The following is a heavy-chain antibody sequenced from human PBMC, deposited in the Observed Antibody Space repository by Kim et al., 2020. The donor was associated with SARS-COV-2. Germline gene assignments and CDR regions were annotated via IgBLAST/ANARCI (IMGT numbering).Heavy chain of an antibody. CDR1: GGTFSSYA. D-gene: IGHD2-2*02. Sequence: SVKVSCKASGGTFSSYAISWVRQAPGQGLEWMGGIIPIFGTANYAQKFQGRVTITADESTSTAYMELSSLRSEDTAVYYCASEQGYCSSTSCYNYYYYGMDVWGQGTTVTVSS. J-gene: IGHJ6*02. CDR3: ASEQGYCSSTSCYNYYYYGMDV. CDR2: IIPIFGTA. V-gene: IGHV1-69*13.